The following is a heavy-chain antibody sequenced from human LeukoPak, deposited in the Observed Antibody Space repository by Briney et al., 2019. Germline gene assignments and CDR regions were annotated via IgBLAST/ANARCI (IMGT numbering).Heavy chain of an antibody. J-gene: IGHJ3*02. D-gene: IGHD5/OR15-5a*01. CDR2: IYHSDYT. V-gene: IGHV4-38-2*02. Sequence: SETLSLTCTVSGYSISSGYYWGWIRQPPGKGLEWIGSIYHSDYTNYNPSLKSRATISVDKSKNQLSLKVTSVTAADTAMYYCARDSKSTADAFDIWGQGTMVTVSS. CDR1: GYSISSGYY. CDR3: ARDSKSTADAFDI.